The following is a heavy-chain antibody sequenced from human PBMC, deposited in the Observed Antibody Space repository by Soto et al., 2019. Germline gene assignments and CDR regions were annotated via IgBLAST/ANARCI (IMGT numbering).Heavy chain of an antibody. CDR2: LFYTGST. V-gene: IGHV4-39*01. CDR3: ARLTSRISAASHGRSNFVDP. J-gene: IGHJ5*02. CDR1: GGSITRGDSF. D-gene: IGHD1-1*01. Sequence: ASETLSLTCGASGGSITRGDSFWAWVRPPPGKGLEWIGDLFYTGSTYYSAALKARLTISIDTSSEQFSLKLSSVTAADTAFYYCARLTSRISAASHGRSNFVDPWCPGILVTVSS.